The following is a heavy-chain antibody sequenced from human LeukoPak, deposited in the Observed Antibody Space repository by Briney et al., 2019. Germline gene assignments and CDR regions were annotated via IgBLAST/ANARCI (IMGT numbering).Heavy chain of an antibody. D-gene: IGHD3-10*01. J-gene: IGHJ5*02. Sequence: GGSLRLSCAASGITFSSYAMSWVRQAPGKGLEWGSAISGSGGSTYYAESVKGRFTISRDNSKNTLYLQMNSLSAEDTAVYYCAKVLLWFGELFDPWGQGTLVTVSS. CDR3: AKVLLWFGELFDP. CDR2: ISGSGGST. V-gene: IGHV3-23*01. CDR1: GITFSSYA.